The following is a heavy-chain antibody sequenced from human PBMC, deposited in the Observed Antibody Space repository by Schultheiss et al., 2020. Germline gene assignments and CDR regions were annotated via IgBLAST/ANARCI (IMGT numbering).Heavy chain of an antibody. J-gene: IGHJ3*02. CDR2: IKSDGSST. CDR3: TRDSVVFISGWYGAFDI. D-gene: IGHD6-19*01. CDR1: GFTISSHW. Sequence: GTLSLSCAASGFTISSHWMHWVRQAPGKGLVWVSRIKSDGSSTSYAASVKGRFTISRDNAKNTLYLQMNSRRAEDTAVYYCTRDSVVFISGWYGAFDIWGQGTLVTVSS. V-gene: IGHV3-74*01.